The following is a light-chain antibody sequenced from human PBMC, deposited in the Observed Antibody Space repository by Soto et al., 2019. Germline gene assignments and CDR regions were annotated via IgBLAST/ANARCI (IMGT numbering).Light chain of an antibody. Sequence: QSVLTQPASVSGSPGQSITISCTGTSSDVGSYNLVSWYQQHTGKAHKLMIYEGSKRPSGVSNRFSGSKSGNTASLTISGLQGEDEADYYCCSCAGSSTFVFGTGTKVTVL. CDR3: CSCAGSSTFV. V-gene: IGLV2-23*01. CDR1: SSDVGSYNL. J-gene: IGLJ1*01. CDR2: EGS.